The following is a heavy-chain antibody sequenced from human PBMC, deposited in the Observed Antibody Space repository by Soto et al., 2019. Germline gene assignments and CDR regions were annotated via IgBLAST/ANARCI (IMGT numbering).Heavy chain of an antibody. CDR3: ARHGHSSSWYDPYNYYYGMDV. CDR1: GYSFTSYW. V-gene: IGHV5-10-1*01. D-gene: IGHD6-13*01. CDR2: IDPSDSYT. Sequence: GESLKISCKGSGYSFTSYWISWVRQMPGKGLEWMGRIDPSDSYTNYSPSFQGHVTISADKSISTAYLQWSSLKASDTAMYYCARHGHSSSWYDPYNYYYGMDVWGQGTTVTVSS. J-gene: IGHJ6*02.